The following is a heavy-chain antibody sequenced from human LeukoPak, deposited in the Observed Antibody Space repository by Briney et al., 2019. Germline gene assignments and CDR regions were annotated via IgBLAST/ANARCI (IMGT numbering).Heavy chain of an antibody. D-gene: IGHD1-26*01. Sequence: GGSLRLSCAASGFTFSNYSLNWVRQAPGKGLEWVSSINSRGNYIYYADSVKGRFTISRDNTKNSLYLQMNSLRAEDTAVYYCARDVGVGTTLTTFGYWGQGTLVTVSS. CDR1: GFTFSNYS. CDR2: INSRGNYI. V-gene: IGHV3-21*01. J-gene: IGHJ4*02. CDR3: ARDVGVGTTLTTFGY.